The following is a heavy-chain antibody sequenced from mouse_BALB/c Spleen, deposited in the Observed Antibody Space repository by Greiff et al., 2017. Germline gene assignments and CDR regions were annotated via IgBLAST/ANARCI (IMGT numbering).Heavy chain of an antibody. D-gene: IGHD2-3*01. CDR3: ARVDDGYAAY. J-gene: IGHJ3*01. Sequence: QVQLKESGAELAKPGASVKMSCKASGYTFTSYWMHWVKQRPGQGLEWIGYINPSTGYTEYNQKFKDKATLTADKSSSTAYMQLSSLTSEDSAVYYCARVDDGYAAYWGQGTLVTVSA. CDR1: GYTFTSYW. CDR2: INPSTGYT. V-gene: IGHV1-7*01.